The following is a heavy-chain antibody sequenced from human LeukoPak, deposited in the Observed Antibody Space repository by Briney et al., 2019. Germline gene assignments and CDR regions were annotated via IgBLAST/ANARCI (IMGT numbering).Heavy chain of an antibody. V-gene: IGHV4-59*11. J-gene: IGHJ6*03. CDR2: IYYTGST. D-gene: IGHD2-21*01. Sequence: SETLSLTCTVSGGSMNNHYWSWIRQAPGKGLEWVGYIYYTGSTNYNPSLKSRVTISTDTSKNQFSLKLSSATAADTAVYYCARLVASTNYYMDVWGKGTTVTVSS. CDR1: GGSMNNHY. CDR3: ARLVASTNYYMDV.